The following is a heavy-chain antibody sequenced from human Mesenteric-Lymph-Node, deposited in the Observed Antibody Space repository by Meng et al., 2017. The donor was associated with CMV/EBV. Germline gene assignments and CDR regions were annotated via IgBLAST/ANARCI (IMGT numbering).Heavy chain of an antibody. CDR3: ARRHYYDRSGYHYLFDF. CDR1: SINKNSYS. J-gene: IGHJ4*02. V-gene: IGHV4-39*01. D-gene: IGHD3-22*01. CDR2: IYNSGST. Sequence: SINKNSYSWGWIRQPPGKGLEWIGNIYNSGSTHYSPSLRSRVTISVDTSKNQFSLNLNSVTAADTAVYYCARRHYYDRSGYHYLFDFWGQGALVTVSS.